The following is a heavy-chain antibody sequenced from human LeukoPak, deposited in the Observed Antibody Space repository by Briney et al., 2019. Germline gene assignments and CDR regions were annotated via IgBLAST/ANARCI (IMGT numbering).Heavy chain of an antibody. CDR1: GFSRSTGGVG. Sequence: GSGPTLVKPTQTLTLTCTFSGFSRSTGGVGVGWIRQPPGKALEWLALIYWDDDKRYSPSLKSRLTITKDTSKNQVVLTLTNMDPVDTATYYCAHSKVMDWGFDYWGQGTQVTVSS. D-gene: IGHD3/OR15-3a*01. CDR3: AHSKVMDWGFDY. J-gene: IGHJ4*02. CDR2: IYWDDDK. V-gene: IGHV2-5*02.